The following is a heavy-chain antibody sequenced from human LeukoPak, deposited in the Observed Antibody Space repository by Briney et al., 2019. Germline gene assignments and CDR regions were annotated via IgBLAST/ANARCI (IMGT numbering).Heavy chain of an antibody. D-gene: IGHD3-22*01. CDR2: IYPGDSDI. Sequence: GESLKISCKGSGYSFTSYWIGWVRQMPGKGLEWMWIIYPGDSDIRYSPSFQGQVTISVDKSISTSYLQWSSLKASDHGSYYCARHIPIGGDSSGRRLDYWGQARLVTVSS. V-gene: IGHV5-51*01. CDR3: ARHIPIGGDSSGRRLDY. CDR1: GYSFTSYW. J-gene: IGHJ4*02.